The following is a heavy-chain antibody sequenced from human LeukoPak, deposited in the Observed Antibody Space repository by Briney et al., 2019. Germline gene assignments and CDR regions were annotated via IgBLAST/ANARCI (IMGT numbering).Heavy chain of an antibody. Sequence: GGSLRLSCAASGFTFSSYGMHWVRQAPGKGLEWVAFIRYDGSNKYYADSVKGRFTISRDNSKNTLYLQMNSLRAKDTAVYYCAKLNGVVILDMDVWGKGTTVTVSS. CDR2: IRYDGSNK. CDR1: GFTFSSYG. J-gene: IGHJ6*03. D-gene: IGHD3-3*01. V-gene: IGHV3-30*02. CDR3: AKLNGVVILDMDV.